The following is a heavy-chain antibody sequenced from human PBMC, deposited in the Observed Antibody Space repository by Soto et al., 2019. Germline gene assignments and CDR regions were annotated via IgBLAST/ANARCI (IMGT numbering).Heavy chain of an antibody. V-gene: IGHV5-51*01. Sequence: GESLKISCKGSGYSFTSYWIGWVRQMPGKGLEWMGIIYPGDSDTRYSPSFQGQVTISADKSISTAYLQWSSLKASDTAMYYCASSLAVAGPQPRYYYYYGMAVWGQGTTVTVSS. CDR1: GYSFTSYW. CDR2: IYPGDSDT. CDR3: ASSLAVAGPQPRYYYYYGMAV. J-gene: IGHJ6*02. D-gene: IGHD6-19*01.